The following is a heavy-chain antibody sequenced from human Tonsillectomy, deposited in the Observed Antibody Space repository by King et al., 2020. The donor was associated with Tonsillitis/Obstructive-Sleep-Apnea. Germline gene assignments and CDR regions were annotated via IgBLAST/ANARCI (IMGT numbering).Heavy chain of an antibody. CDR3: ARDAPGIFDY. CDR2: ISSSSSTI. J-gene: IGHJ4*02. V-gene: IGHV3-48*02. Sequence: EVQLVESGGGLVQPGGSLRLSCAASGFTFSSYSMNWVRQAPGKGLEWVSYISSSSSTIYYADSVKGRFTISRDNAKNSLHLQMNSLRDEDTAVYYCARDAPGIFDYWGQGTLVTVSS. CDR1: GFTFSSYS.